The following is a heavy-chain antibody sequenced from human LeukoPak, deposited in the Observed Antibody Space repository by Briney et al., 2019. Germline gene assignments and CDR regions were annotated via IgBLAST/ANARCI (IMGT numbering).Heavy chain of an antibody. Sequence: GGSLRLSCAASGFTFSSYAMSWVRQAPGKGLEWVSAISGSGGSTYYADSVKGRFSISRDNSKNTLYLQMNSPRVEDTAVYYCARDGEMASITGYFDYWGQGTLVTVSS. CDR2: ISGSGGST. CDR3: ARDGEMASITGYFDY. J-gene: IGHJ4*02. V-gene: IGHV3-23*01. CDR1: GFTFSSYA. D-gene: IGHD5-24*01.